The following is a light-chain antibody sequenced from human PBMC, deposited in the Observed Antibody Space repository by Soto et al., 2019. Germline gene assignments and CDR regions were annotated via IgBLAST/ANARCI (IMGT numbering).Light chain of an antibody. CDR1: QSVSSY. Sequence: EIVVTQSPATLSLSPGERATLSCRTSQSVSSYFAWYQQKPGRAPRLLIYDASSRATGIPARFIGSGSGTDFPPTLSSLRPEDFAVLYCPQRCNWPNTLGQGTRLEIK. V-gene: IGKV3-11*01. CDR2: DAS. J-gene: IGKJ5*01. CDR3: PQRCNWPNT.